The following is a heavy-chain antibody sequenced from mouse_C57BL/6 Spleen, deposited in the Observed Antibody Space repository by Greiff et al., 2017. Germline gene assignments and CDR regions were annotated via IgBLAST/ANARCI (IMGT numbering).Heavy chain of an antibody. J-gene: IGHJ3*01. CDR3: ARYEGYDGRFAY. V-gene: IGHV1-39*01. Sequence: EVKLVESGPELVKPGASVKISCKASGYSFTDYNMNWVKQSNGKSLEWIGVINPNYGTTSYNQKFKGKATLTVDQSSSTAYMQLNSLTSEDSAVYYCARYEGYDGRFAYWGQGTLVTVSA. D-gene: IGHD2-3*01. CDR1: GYSFTDYN. CDR2: INPNYGTT.